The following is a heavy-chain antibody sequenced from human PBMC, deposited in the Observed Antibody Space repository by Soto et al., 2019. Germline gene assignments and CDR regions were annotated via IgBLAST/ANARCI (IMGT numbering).Heavy chain of an antibody. CDR1: GGSFSGYY. CDR2: INHSGST. CDR3: ASSSPHFVFCSGYSFWDAFDF. D-gene: IGHD3-3*01. V-gene: IGHV4-34*01. J-gene: IGHJ3*01. Sequence: SENLSLTSAVYGGSFSGYYWSWIRQPPGKGLEWIGEINHSGSTNYNPSLKSRVTMSVDTSKNQFSLKLSSVTAADTAVYYCASSSPHFVFCSGYSFWDAFDFRGQATMVTV.